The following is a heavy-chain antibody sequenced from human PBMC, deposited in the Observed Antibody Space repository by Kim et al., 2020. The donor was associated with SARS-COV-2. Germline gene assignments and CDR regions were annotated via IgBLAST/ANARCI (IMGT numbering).Heavy chain of an antibody. D-gene: IGHD3-16*01. V-gene: IGHV3-33*08. Sequence: GGSLRLSCAASGFSITTYGIHWVRQAPGKGLEWVAVTWNDGSKEDYGASVRGRFTISRDISKNTVYLQMNSLRAEEKAVYYRARDGGASLDFWGHGTLVSVSS. J-gene: IGHJ4*01. CDR3: ARDGGASLDF. CDR1: GFSITTYG. CDR2: TWNDGSKE.